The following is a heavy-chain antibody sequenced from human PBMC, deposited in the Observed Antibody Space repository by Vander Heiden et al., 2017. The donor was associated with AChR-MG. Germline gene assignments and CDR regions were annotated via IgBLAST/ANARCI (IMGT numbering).Heavy chain of an antibody. CDR3: AGRSFSHNYDFWSGYRNVYNWFDP. V-gene: IGHV5-51*01. Sequence: EVQLAQSGAAVQKPGESLQISCKGSGYSVTRYWTGWVRQVPGKVLCCMVILYPGDSDTRYSPSSQVQVTISAYKSISTAYLQWSSLEASDTAMYYCAGRSFSHNYDFWSGYRNVYNWFDPWCQGTLVTVSS. CDR1: GYSVTRYW. CDR2: LYPGDSDT. J-gene: IGHJ5*02. D-gene: IGHD3-3*01.